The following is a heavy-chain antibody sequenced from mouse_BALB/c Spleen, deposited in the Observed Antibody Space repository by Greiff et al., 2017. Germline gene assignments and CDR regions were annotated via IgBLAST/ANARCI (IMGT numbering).Heavy chain of an antibody. Sequence: VQRVESGPELVKPGALVKISCKASGYTFTSYDINWVKQRPGQGLEWIGCIYPGDGSTKYNEKFKGKATLTADKSSSTAYMQLSSLTSENSAVYFCARSFFYYDTGTRIAMDYGGQGTSVTVSS. D-gene: IGHD2-4*01. CDR1: GYTFTSYD. CDR2: IYPGDGST. V-gene: IGHV1S56*01. J-gene: IGHJ4*01. CDR3: ARSFFYYDTGTRIAMDY.